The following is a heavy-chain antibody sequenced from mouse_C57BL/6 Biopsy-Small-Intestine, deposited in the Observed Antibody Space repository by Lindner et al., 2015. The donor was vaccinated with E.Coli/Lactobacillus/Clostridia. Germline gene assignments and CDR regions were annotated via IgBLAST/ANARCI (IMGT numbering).Heavy chain of an antibody. CDR1: GYTFTDYN. Sequence: VQLQESGPELVKPGASVKMSCKASGYTFTDYNIHWVKQSHGKSLEWIGYINPNNGGTTYNQKFKGKATLTVNKASGTAYMELRSLTSEDSAVYYCARRGVGTFDYWGQGTTLTVSS. CDR2: INPNNGGT. CDR3: ARRGVGTFDY. J-gene: IGHJ2*01. D-gene: IGHD4-1*01. V-gene: IGHV1-22*01.